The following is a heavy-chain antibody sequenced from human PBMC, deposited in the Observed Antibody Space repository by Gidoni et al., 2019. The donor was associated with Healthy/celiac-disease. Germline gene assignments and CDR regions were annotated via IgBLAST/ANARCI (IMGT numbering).Heavy chain of an antibody. V-gene: IGHV1-69*04. D-gene: IGHD3-22*01. CDR1: GGTFSSYG. CDR2: IMTILGLA. J-gene: IGHJ2*01. Sequence: QVQLVQSGAEVKKHGSSVKVSWKASGGTFSSYGCSGVRQATGQGLEGVGMIMTILGLAYCAQKFQGRGTLTADIATSTAYMELSSLISEDTAVYYCASPGDSSGYYFPNDWYFDLWGRGTLVTVSS. CDR3: ASPGDSSGYYFPNDWYFDL.